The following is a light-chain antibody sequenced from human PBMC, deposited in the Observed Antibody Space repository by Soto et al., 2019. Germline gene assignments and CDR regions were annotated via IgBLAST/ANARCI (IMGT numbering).Light chain of an antibody. Sequence: QSVLTQPPSASETPGQRVTTSCSGSSSNIGSNHVYWYQHLPGTAPKLLIYSNDQRPSGVPDRFSASKSGTSASLAISGLQSEDEADYYCAAWDDSLNGYVFGTGTKLTVL. CDR3: AAWDDSLNGYV. J-gene: IGLJ1*01. V-gene: IGLV1-44*01. CDR1: SSNIGSNH. CDR2: SND.